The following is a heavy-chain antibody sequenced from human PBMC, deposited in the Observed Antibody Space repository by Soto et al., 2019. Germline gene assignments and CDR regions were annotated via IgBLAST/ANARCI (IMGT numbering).Heavy chain of an antibody. CDR3: AKDQGDYYDSSGGADI. CDR2: ISYDGSNK. J-gene: IGHJ3*02. V-gene: IGHV3-30*18. D-gene: IGHD3-22*01. Sequence: QVQLMESGGGVVQPGRSLRLSCAASGFTFSSYGMHWFRQAPGKGLEWVAVISYDGSNKYYADSVKGRFTISRDNSKNTLYLQMNSLRAEDTAVYYCAKDQGDYYDSSGGADIWGQGTMVTVSS. CDR1: GFTFSSYG.